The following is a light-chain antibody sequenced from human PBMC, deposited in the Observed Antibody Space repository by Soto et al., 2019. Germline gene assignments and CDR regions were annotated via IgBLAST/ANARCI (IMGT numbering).Light chain of an antibody. CDR2: AAS. CDR3: QQSYNTPT. V-gene: IGKV1-39*01. CDR1: QNINFY. Sequence: DIQMTQSPSSLSASVGDRVTITCRASQNINFYLNWFQQKPGKAPKVLIYAASSLQVGVPSRFSGSGSGTDFTLTISSLQPEDVATYFCQQSYNTPTFGGGTKVAIK. J-gene: IGKJ4*01.